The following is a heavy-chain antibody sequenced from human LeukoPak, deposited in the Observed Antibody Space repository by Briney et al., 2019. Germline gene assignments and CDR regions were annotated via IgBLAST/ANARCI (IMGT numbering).Heavy chain of an antibody. CDR1: GGSISSYY. V-gene: IGHV4-59*08. CDR2: IYYSGST. D-gene: IGHD5-12*01. Sequence: PSETVSLTCTVSGGSISSYYWSWIRQPPGKGLEWIGYIYYSGSTNYNPSLKSRVTISVDTSKNQFSLKLSSVTAADTAVYYCARYHAATITGSGYYFDYWGQGTLVTVSS. J-gene: IGHJ4*02. CDR3: ARYHAATITGSGYYFDY.